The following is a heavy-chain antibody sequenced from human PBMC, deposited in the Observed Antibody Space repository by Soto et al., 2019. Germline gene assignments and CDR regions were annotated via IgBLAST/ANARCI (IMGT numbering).Heavy chain of an antibody. Sequence: LSLTCAVYGGSFSGYYWNWIRQPPGKGLEWIGEIIHSGSTNYNPSLKSRVAISVDTSKNQFSLKLSSVTAADTAVYFCARSALGDYDRGAYFDYWGRGTLVTVSS. CDR1: GGSFSGYY. CDR2: IIHSGST. D-gene: IGHD3-22*01. J-gene: IGHJ4*02. CDR3: ARSALGDYDRGAYFDY. V-gene: IGHV4-34*12.